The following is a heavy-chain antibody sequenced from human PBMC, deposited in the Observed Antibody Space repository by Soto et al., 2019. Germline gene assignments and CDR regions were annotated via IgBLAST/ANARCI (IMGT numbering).Heavy chain of an antibody. D-gene: IGHD2-2*01. J-gene: IGHJ6*02. CDR2: ISYDGSNK. V-gene: IGHV3-30*18. CDR3: AKDRVVVPAAPTNYYYYYGMDV. CDR1: VFTFSSYG. Sequence: PGGSLRLSCAASVFTFSSYGMHWGRQAPGKGLEWVAVISYDGSNKYYADSVKGRFTISRDNSKNTLYLQMNSLRAEDTAVYYCAKDRVVVPAAPTNYYYYYGMDVWGQGTTVTVSS.